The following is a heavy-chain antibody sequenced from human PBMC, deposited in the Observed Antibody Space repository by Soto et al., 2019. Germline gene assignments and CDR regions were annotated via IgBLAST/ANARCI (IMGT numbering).Heavy chain of an antibody. D-gene: IGHD6-13*01. CDR3: ARDSTNRSSWYLGLYGMDV. CDR1: GFTFSSYG. CDR2: IWYDGSNK. J-gene: IGHJ6*02. Sequence: QVQLVESGGGVVQPGRSLRLSCAASGFTFSSYGMHWVRQAPGKGLEWVAVIWYDGSNKYYADSVKGRFTISRDNSKNTLYLQMNSLRAEDTAVYYCARDSTNRSSWYLGLYGMDVWGQGTTVTVSS. V-gene: IGHV3-33*01.